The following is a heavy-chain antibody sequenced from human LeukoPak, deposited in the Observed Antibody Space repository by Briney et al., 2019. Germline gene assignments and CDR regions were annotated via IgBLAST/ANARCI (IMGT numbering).Heavy chain of an antibody. CDR2: IKQDGSEK. Sequence: GGSLRLSCAASGFTFSSYWMSWVRQAPGKGLEWVANIKQDGSEKYYVDSVKGRFTISRDNSKNTLYLQMNSLRAEGTAVYYCASGYSSSWYSGGWFDYWGQGTLVTVSS. CDR3: ASGYSSSWYSGGWFDY. V-gene: IGHV3-7*01. J-gene: IGHJ4*02. CDR1: GFTFSSYW. D-gene: IGHD6-13*01.